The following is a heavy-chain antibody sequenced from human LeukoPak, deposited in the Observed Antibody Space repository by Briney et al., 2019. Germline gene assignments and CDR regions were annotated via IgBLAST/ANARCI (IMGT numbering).Heavy chain of an antibody. V-gene: IGHV1-18*01. J-gene: IGHJ3*02. D-gene: IGHD6-13*01. Sequence: GASVKVSCKASGYTFTNYGISWVRQAPGQGLEWMGWISAYNGVTNYAQKLQGRVTMTTDTSTSTAYMELRSLRSDDTALYYCAKDLQGSSSWYGGAFDIWGQGTMVTVSS. CDR2: ISAYNGVT. CDR3: AKDLQGSSSWYGGAFDI. CDR1: GYTFTNYG.